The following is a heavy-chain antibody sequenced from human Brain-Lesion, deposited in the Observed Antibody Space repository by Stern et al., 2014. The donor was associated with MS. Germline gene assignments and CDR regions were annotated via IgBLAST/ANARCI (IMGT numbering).Heavy chain of an antibody. CDR1: GVPFRNYW. Sequence: EVQLVESGGYLIQPGGSLRLSCAASGVPFRNYWIHWVRHAPGKGLVWVSRVNNDGRRTSYADSVKGRFTMSRDNAKNTLYLQMNSLRVEDTAIYYCARGERWFDSWGQGTLVTVSS. CDR2: VNNDGRRT. V-gene: IGHV3-74*01. J-gene: IGHJ5*01. CDR3: ARGERWFDS.